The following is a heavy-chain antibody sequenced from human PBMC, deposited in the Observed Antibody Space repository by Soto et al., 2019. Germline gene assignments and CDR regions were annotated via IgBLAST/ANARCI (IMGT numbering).Heavy chain of an antibody. Sequence: SETLSLTCNVSGRSMISYYWSWIRQPAGEGLEWIGRIYTGGNTNYNPSLKSRVTMSVDTSKSQFSLSLTSVTAADTAVYYCAREGDDRHFFFDSWGQGTLVTVSS. V-gene: IGHV4-4*07. D-gene: IGHD3-3*02. CDR2: IYTGGNT. J-gene: IGHJ4*02. CDR1: GRSMISYY. CDR3: AREGDDRHFFFDS.